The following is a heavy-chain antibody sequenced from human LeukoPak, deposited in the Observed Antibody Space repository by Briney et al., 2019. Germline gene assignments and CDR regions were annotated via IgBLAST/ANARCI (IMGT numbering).Heavy chain of an antibody. CDR1: GFTFSNAW. D-gene: IGHD1-26*01. Sequence: GGSLRLSCAASGFTFSNAWMNWVRQAPGKGLEWVGRIKSKTDGGTTDYAAPVKGRFTISRDDSKNTLYLQMNSLRAEDTAVYYCAKWHPTVGATIDYWGQGTLVAVSS. J-gene: IGHJ4*02. CDR3: AKWHPTVGATIDY. V-gene: IGHV3-15*07. CDR2: IKSKTDGGTT.